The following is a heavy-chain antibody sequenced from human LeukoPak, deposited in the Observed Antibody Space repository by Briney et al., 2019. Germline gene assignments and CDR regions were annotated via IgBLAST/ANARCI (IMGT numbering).Heavy chain of an antibody. CDR2: INHSGST. CDR3: ARLGPGSGSSDYFDY. Sequence: SETLSLTCAVYGGSFGGYYWSWIRQPPGKGLEWIGEINHSGSTNYNPSLKSRVTISVDTSKNQLSLKLSSVTAADTAVYYCARLGPGSGSSDYFDYWGQGTLVTVSS. D-gene: IGHD1-26*01. J-gene: IGHJ4*02. V-gene: IGHV4-34*01. CDR1: GGSFGGYY.